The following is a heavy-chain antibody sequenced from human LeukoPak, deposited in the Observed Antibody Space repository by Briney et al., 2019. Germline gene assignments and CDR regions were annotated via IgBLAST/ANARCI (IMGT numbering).Heavy chain of an antibody. J-gene: IGHJ5*02. Sequence: SETLSLTCTVSGYSISSGYYWGWIRQPPGKGLEWIGSIYYSGSTYYNPSLKSRVTISVATSKNQFSLKLNSVTAADTAVYYCARDQGYSSSWYGNWFDPWGQGTLVTVSS. CDR1: GYSISSGYY. V-gene: IGHV4-38-2*02. CDR2: IYYSGST. D-gene: IGHD6-13*01. CDR3: ARDQGYSSSWYGNWFDP.